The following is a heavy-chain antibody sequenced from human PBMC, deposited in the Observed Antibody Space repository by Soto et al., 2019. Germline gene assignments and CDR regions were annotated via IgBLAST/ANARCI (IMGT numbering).Heavy chain of an antibody. CDR1: GFTFDDYA. D-gene: IGHD3-3*01. CDR2: ISWNSGSL. Sequence: EVQLVESGGGLVQPGRSPRLSCAASGFTFDDYAMHWVRQAPGKGLEWVSGISWNSGSLGYADSVKGRFTISRDNAKNTVYLRMNSLRAEDTVVYYCANDVTISEKYWFDPWGQGTLVTVSS. V-gene: IGHV3-9*01. J-gene: IGHJ5*02. CDR3: ANDVTISEKYWFDP.